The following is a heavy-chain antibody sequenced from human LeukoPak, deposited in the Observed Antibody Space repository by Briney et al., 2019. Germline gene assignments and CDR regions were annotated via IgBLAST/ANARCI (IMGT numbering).Heavy chain of an antibody. CDR1: GGSFSGYY. CDR3: ARLSWANWGRPYYFDY. D-gene: IGHD7-27*01. CDR2: INHSGST. V-gene: IGHV4-34*01. Sequence: SETLSLTCAVYGGSFSGYYWSWIRQPPGKGLEWIGEINHSGSTNYNPSLKSRVTISVDTSKNQFSLKLSSVTAADTAVYYCARLSWANWGRPYYFDYWGQGTLVTVSS. J-gene: IGHJ4*02.